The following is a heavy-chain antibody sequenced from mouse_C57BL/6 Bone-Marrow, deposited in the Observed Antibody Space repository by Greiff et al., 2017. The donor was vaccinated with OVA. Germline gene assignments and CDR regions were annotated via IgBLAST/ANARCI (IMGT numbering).Heavy chain of an antibody. J-gene: IGHJ3*01. CDR3: ARTGGVGAWFAY. V-gene: IGHV1-82*01. CDR1: GYAFSSSW. Sequence: QVQLQQSGPELVKPGASVKISCKASGYAFSSSWMNWVKQRPGKGLEWIGRLYPGDGDTNYNGKFKGKATLTADKSSSTAYMQLSSLTSEDSAVYFCARTGGVGAWFAYWGQGTLVTVSA. D-gene: IGHD1-1*01. CDR2: LYPGDGDT.